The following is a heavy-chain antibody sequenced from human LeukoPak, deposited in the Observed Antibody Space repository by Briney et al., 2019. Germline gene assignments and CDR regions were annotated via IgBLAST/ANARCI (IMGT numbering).Heavy chain of an antibody. V-gene: IGHV3-7*01. Sequence: GGSLTLSCAASGFTFSSYAMSWVRQAPGKGLEWVANIKQDGSEKSYVDPVKGRFTISRDNTKNSLYLQMNSLRAEDTAVYYCARGNSGAFDIWGRGTMVTVSS. CDR1: GFTFSSYA. CDR2: IKQDGSEK. D-gene: IGHD3-10*01. CDR3: ARGNSGAFDI. J-gene: IGHJ3*02.